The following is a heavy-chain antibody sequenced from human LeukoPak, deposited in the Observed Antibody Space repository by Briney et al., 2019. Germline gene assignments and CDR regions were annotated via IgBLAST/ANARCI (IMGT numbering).Heavy chain of an antibody. Sequence: ASVKVSCRASGYTFTAYYIHWVRQAPGQGLEWMGWINPNSGDTNLPQRFQGGVTMTRDTSIITAYMELSSLTSDDTGMYYCARGPTLGLDIWGQGTLVTVSS. V-gene: IGHV1-2*02. J-gene: IGHJ3*02. CDR2: INPNSGDT. CDR1: GYTFTAYY. CDR3: ARGPTLGLDI.